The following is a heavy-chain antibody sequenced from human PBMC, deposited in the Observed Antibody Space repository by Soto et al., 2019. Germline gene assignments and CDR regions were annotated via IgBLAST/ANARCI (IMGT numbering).Heavy chain of an antibody. CDR3: AKSYDFWGVGYYGMDV. D-gene: IGHD3-3*01. CDR1: GGSISSGGYY. Sequence: TLSLTCTVSGGSISSGGYYWSWIRQHPGKGLEWIGYIYYSGSTYYNPSLKSRVTISVDTSKNQFSLKLSSVTAADTAVYYCAKSYDFWGVGYYGMDVWGQGTTVTVSS. CDR2: IYYSGST. V-gene: IGHV4-31*03. J-gene: IGHJ6*02.